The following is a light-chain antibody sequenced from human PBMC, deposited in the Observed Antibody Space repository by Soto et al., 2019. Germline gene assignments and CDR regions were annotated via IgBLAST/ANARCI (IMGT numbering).Light chain of an antibody. CDR1: SSDVGGHNS. J-gene: IGLJ1*01. V-gene: IGLV2-14*01. CDR2: NVN. CDR3: CSYTSSSTLV. Sequence: QSALTQPASVSGSPGQAITISCTGTSSDVGGHNSVSWYQHNPGKAPKLMIYNVNNRPSGVSYRFSGSKSGNTASLTISGLQAEDEADYYCCSYTSSSTLVFGTGTKVTVL.